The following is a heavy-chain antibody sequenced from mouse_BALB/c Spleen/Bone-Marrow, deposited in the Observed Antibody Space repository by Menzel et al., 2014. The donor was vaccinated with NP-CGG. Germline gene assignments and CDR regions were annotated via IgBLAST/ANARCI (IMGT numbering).Heavy chain of an antibody. CDR2: ISNGGGST. Sequence: LQQSGGGLVQPGGSLKLSCAASGFTFSSYTVSWVRQTPEKRLEWVAYISNGGGSTYYPDSVKGRFTISRDNAKNTLYLQMSSLKSEDTAMYYCARQLGLRWAMDYWGKGTSVTVSS. J-gene: IGHJ4*01. CDR1: GFTFSSYT. D-gene: IGHD3-1*01. V-gene: IGHV5-12-2*01. CDR3: ARQLGLRWAMDY.